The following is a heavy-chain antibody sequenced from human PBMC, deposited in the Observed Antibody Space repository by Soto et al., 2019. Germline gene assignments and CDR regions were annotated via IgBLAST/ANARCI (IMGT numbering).Heavy chain of an antibody. J-gene: IGHJ6*02. V-gene: IGHV4-39*01. Sequence: QLQLQESGPGLVKPSETLSLTCTVSGGSISSSSYYWGWIRQPPGKGLEWIGRIYYSGSTYYNPSLKSRVTISVDTSKNQLSLKLSSVTAADTAVYYCARPRDYYYYGMDVWGQGTTVTVSS. CDR1: GGSISSSSYY. CDR2: IYYSGST. CDR3: ARPRDYYYYGMDV.